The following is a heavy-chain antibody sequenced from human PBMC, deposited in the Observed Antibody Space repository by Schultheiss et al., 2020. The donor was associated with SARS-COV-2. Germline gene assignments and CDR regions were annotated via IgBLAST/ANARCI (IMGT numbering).Heavy chain of an antibody. Sequence: GGSLRLSCAASGFTSSSYWMSWVRQAPGKGLEWVSSISSSSSYIYYADSVKGRFTISRDNAKNSLYLQMNSLRAEDTAIYYCARERLGGSYDWGQGTLVTVSS. J-gene: IGHJ4*02. CDR2: ISSSSSYI. CDR3: ARERLGGSYD. D-gene: IGHD1-26*01. V-gene: IGHV3-21*01. CDR1: GFTSSSYW.